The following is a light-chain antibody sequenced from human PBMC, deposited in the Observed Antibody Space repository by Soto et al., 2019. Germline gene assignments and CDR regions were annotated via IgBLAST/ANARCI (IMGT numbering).Light chain of an antibody. V-gene: IGKV3-20*01. CDR2: GTS. J-gene: IGKJ5*01. Sequence: LTQPPLPLSLPPLETSTLHCPSSHSVSRTYLAWYQQKPGQAPRLHIYGTSDRATGTPDRFSGSGSGTDFTLTISRLEPEDSAVYYCQQFDDSVTFGQGTRLEIK. CDR3: QQFDDSVT. CDR1: HSVSRTY.